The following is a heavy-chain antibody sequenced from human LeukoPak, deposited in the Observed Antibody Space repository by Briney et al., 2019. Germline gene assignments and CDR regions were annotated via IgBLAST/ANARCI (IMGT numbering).Heavy chain of an antibody. D-gene: IGHD5-18*01. V-gene: IGHV4-59*11. J-gene: IGHJ4*02. CDR3: TAITRGDIFGYFDF. CDR1: GGSMTTHH. Sequence: PSETLSLTCTVSGGSMTTHHWSWIRQTPGKGLGWIGYVFDSGRTKVNPSLTSRVTLSTGTSKNQLSLMLSSVTAADTAVYYCTAITRGDIFGYFDFWGQGILVTVSS. CDR2: VFDSGRT.